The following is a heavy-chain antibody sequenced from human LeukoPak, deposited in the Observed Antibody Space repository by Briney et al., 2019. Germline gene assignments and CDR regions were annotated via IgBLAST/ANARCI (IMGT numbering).Heavy chain of an antibody. D-gene: IGHD6-13*01. V-gene: IGHV1-69*05. Sequence: ASVKVSCKASGGTFSSYAISWVRQAPGQGLEWMGGITPIFGTANYAQKFQGRVTITTDESTSTAYMELSSLRSEDTAVYYCARVAIAAAGTMDVWGKGTTVTVSS. CDR3: ARVAIAAAGTMDV. CDR1: GGTFSSYA. CDR2: ITPIFGTA. J-gene: IGHJ6*03.